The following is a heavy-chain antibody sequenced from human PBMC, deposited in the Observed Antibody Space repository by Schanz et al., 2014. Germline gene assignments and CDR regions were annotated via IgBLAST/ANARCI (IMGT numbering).Heavy chain of an antibody. CDR2: IYYSGST. CDR1: GGSISSSGYY. V-gene: IGHV4-39*01. CDR3: ARLPGLYCSGGACYRGY. D-gene: IGHD2-15*01. J-gene: IGHJ4*02. Sequence: QLQLQESGPGLVKPSETLSLTCTVSGGSISSSGYYWGWIRQPPGNGLEWFGRIYYSGSTYYNPPLKSRLPIRVDTSKTHFPLRVPSVTATDTAVYYCARLPGLYCSGGACYRGYWGQGTLVTVSS.